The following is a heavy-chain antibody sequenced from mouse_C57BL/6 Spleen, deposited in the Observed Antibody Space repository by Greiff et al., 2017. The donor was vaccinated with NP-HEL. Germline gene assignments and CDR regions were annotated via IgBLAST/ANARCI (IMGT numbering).Heavy chain of an antibody. Sequence: QVQLKQPGAELVMPGASVKLSCKASGYTFTSYWMHWVKQRPGQGLEWIGEIDPSDSYTNYNQKFKGKSTLTVDKSSSTAYMQLSSLTSEDSAVYYCARPYFDVWGTGTTVTVSS. CDR2: IDPSDSYT. J-gene: IGHJ1*03. CDR3: ARPYFDV. V-gene: IGHV1-69*01. CDR1: GYTFTSYW.